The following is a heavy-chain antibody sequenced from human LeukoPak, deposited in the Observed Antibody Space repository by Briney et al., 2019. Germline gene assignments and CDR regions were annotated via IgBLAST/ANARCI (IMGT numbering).Heavy chain of an antibody. CDR2: IYSGGST. J-gene: IGHJ4*02. Sequence: RSGGSLRLSCAASGFTVSSNYMSWVRQAPGKGLEWVSLIYSGGSTYYADSVKGRFTISRDNSKNTLYLQMNSLRAEDTAVYYCARGPAANSGNYYVGDYWGQGTLVTVSS. CDR1: GFTVSSNY. D-gene: IGHD1-26*01. CDR3: ARGPAANSGNYYVGDY. V-gene: IGHV3-66*01.